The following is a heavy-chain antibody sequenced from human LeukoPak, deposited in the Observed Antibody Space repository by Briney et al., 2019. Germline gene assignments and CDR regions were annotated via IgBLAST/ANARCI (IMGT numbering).Heavy chain of an antibody. V-gene: IGHV3-23*01. J-gene: IGHJ4*02. CDR1: GFTFSSYG. CDR3: AKGHYYGSGSLDY. CDR2: VGGRDGST. D-gene: IGHD3-10*01. Sequence: TGGSLRLFCAASGFTFSSYGMSWVRQAPGKGLEWVSAVGGRDGSTYYADSVKGRFTISRDNSKNTLYVQMNSLRAEDTAVYYCAKGHYYGSGSLDYWGQGTLDTVSS.